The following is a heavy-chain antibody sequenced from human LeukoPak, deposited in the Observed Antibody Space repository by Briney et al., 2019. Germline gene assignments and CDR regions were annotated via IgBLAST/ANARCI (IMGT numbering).Heavy chain of an antibody. J-gene: IGHJ4*02. D-gene: IGHD3-3*01. CDR1: GGSFSGYY. CDR3: ARAYYDFFLFHFDY. CDR2: INHSGST. Sequence: SGTLSLTCAVYGGSFSGYYWSWIRQPPGKGLEWIGEINHSGSTNYNPSLKSRVTISVDTSKNQFSLKLSSVTAADTAVYYCARAYYDFFLFHFDYWGQGTLVTVSS. V-gene: IGHV4-34*01.